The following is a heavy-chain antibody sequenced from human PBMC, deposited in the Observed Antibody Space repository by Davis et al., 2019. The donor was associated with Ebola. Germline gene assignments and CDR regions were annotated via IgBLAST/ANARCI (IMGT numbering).Heavy chain of an antibody. V-gene: IGHV1-18*04. CDR3: ARDRKNDYGMDV. Sequence: AASVKVSCKASGYTFTHYGITWVRQAPGQGLEWMGWINPHNGNTNYAQNVQGRVTMTTDTSTSTAYMEVGSLRSDDTAVYYCARDRKNDYGMDVWGKGTTVIVSS. CDR2: INPHNGNT. J-gene: IGHJ6*04. CDR1: GYTFTHYG.